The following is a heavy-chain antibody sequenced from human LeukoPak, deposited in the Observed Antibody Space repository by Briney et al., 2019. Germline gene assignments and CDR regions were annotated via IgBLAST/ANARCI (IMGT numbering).Heavy chain of an antibody. CDR1: GGSVHSYDHY. CDR3: TRQPHSYGPDYYYYYMDL. D-gene: IGHD3-16*01. Sequence: SDTLSLTCTVSGGSVHSYDHYWAWIRQPPGKGLEWMVTIYSCETTSSHPTLKSRVTISVHTSSNLFYLNLISVTAADAALYYCTRQPHSYGPDYYYYYMDLWGTGTTVTVSS. J-gene: IGHJ6*03. V-gene: IGHV4-39*01. CDR2: IYSCETT.